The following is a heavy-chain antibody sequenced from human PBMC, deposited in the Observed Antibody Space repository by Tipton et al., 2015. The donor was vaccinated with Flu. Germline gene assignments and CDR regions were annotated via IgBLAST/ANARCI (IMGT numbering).Heavy chain of an antibody. D-gene: IGHD6-19*01. V-gene: IGHV1-46*01. CDR2: ISPSGGST. CDR3: ARARSIGWGGMYY. CDR1: GYTFTSYY. Sequence: QLVQSGAEVKKPGASVKVSCKASGYTFTSYYMHWVRQAPGQGLEWKGIISPSGGSTSYAQKFQGRVTMTRDTSTSTVYMELSSLRSEDTAVYYCARARSIGWGGMYYWGQGTLVTVSS. J-gene: IGHJ4*02.